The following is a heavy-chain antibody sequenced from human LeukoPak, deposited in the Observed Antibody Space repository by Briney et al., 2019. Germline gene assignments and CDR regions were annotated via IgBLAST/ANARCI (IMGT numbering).Heavy chain of an antibody. D-gene: IGHD6-13*01. J-gene: IGHJ6*02. Sequence: GGSLRLSCVASGFTFSSYGMHWVRQAPGKGLEWVAFISYDGSNENIADSVKGRFIISRDNSKNTLYLQMNSLRAEDTAVYYCAKDRDSSSWYFTPYCGMDVWGQGTTVTVSS. CDR3: AKDRDSSSWYFTPYCGMDV. V-gene: IGHV3-30*18. CDR1: GFTFSSYG. CDR2: ISYDGSNE.